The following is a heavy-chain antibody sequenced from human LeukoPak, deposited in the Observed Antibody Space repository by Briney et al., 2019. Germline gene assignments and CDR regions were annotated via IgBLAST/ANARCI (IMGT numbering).Heavy chain of an antibody. CDR3: ARGYGDNSGAFDI. CDR2: IYHTGSF. Sequence: SETLSLTCTVSGGSISSGDYYWSWIRQPPGKGLEWIGFIYHTGSFHYNPSLKSRVTISVDTSKNQFSLNLSSVTAADTAVYYCARGYGDNSGAFDIWGQGTMVTVSS. CDR1: GGSISSGDYY. V-gene: IGHV4-30-4*01. J-gene: IGHJ3*02. D-gene: IGHD4-23*01.